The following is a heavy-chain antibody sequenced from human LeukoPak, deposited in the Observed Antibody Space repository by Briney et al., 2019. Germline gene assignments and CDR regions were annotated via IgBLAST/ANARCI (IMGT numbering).Heavy chain of an antibody. D-gene: IGHD3-22*01. CDR3: ARNSYYDNSGEGAFDI. J-gene: IGHJ3*02. V-gene: IGHV4-59*08. CDR1: GGSISSYY. CDR2: IYYSGST. Sequence: SETLSLTCTVSGGSISSYYWSWIRQPPGKGLEWIGYIYYSGSTNYNPSLKSRVTISVDTSKNQFSLKLSSETAADTAVYYCARNSYYDNSGEGAFDIWGQGTMVTVSS.